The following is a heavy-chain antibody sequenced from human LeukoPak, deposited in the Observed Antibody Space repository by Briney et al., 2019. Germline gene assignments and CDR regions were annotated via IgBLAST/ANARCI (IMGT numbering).Heavy chain of an antibody. CDR2: MNPNSGRT. CDR3: TRETSSGYFDY. Sequence: ASVRVSCKASGYTLTSYDINWVRQATGQGLEWMGWMNPNSGRTGYAQNFQGRITITRNTSISTAYMELSSLRSEDTAVYYCTRETSSGYFDYWGQGTLATVSS. V-gene: IGHV1-8*01. J-gene: IGHJ4*02. CDR1: GYTLTSYD.